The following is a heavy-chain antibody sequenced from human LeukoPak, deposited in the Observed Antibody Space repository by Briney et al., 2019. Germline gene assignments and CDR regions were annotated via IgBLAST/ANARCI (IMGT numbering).Heavy chain of an antibody. CDR3: AKGGYSSSWSGSFDY. J-gene: IGHJ4*02. CDR1: GFTFDEYA. V-gene: IGHV3-43*02. D-gene: IGHD6-13*01. CDR2: ISGDGGST. Sequence: PGESLRLSCAASGFTFDEYAMHWVRQDPGKGLEWVSLISGDGGSTYYADSVKGRFTISRDNSKNSLYLQMNTLRTEDTALYYCAKGGYSSSWSGSFDYWGQGTLVTVSS.